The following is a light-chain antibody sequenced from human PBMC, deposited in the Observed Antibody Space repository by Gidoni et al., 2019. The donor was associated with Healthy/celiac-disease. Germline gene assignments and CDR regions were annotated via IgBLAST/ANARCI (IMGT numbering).Light chain of an antibody. CDR2: KAS. J-gene: IGKJ1*01. CDR1: QSISSW. Sequence: DIKCTHSPSTPSASVGDRVTITCRASQSISSWLAWYQQKPGKAPKLLIYKASSLESGVPSRFSGSGSGTEFTLTISSLQPDDFATYYCQQYNSYPWAFGQGTKVEIK. V-gene: IGKV1-5*03. CDR3: QQYNSYPWA.